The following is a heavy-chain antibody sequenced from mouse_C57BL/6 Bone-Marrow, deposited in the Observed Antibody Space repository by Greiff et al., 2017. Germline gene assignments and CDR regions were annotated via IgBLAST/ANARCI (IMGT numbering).Heavy chain of an antibody. D-gene: IGHD2-5*01. Sequence: EVQLQQSGAELVRPGASVKLSCTASGFNIKDYYMHWVKQRPEQGLEWIGRIDPEDGDTEYAPKFQGKATMTADTSSNTAYLQLSSLTSEDTAVYYCAREEASYYSNYVDAMDYWGQGTSVTVSS. J-gene: IGHJ4*01. CDR2: IDPEDGDT. CDR3: AREEASYYSNYVDAMDY. V-gene: IGHV14-1*01. CDR1: GFNIKDYY.